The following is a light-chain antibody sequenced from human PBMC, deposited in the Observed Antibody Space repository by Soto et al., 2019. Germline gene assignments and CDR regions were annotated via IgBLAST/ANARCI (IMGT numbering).Light chain of an antibody. CDR2: DVS. J-gene: IGKJ1*01. V-gene: IGKV1-5*01. CDR3: QQYDTYWT. CDR1: QSISSW. Sequence: DIQMTQSPSTLSASVGDRVTITCRASQSISSWLAWYQQKPGQAPKLLIYDVSTLESGVPSRFSGSGSGTEFTLTISSLQPDDFGTYYCQQYDTYWTVGQGTKVDIK.